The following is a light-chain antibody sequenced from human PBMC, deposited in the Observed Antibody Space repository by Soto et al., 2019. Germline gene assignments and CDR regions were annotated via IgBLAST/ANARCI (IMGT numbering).Light chain of an antibody. Sequence: DIQMTQSPSSLSASVGDRVTITCRASQSIRSYLNWYHQKPGKTPQLLIYGASNLQSGAPSRFTGSGSGTHFTLTISSLQPEDFATYYSQQSYTTPYTFGQGTKLEIK. CDR2: GAS. V-gene: IGKV1-39*01. J-gene: IGKJ2*01. CDR1: QSIRSY. CDR3: QQSYTTPYT.